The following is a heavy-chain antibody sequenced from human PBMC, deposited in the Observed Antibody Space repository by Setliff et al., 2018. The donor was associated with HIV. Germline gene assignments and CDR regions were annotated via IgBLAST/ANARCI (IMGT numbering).Heavy chain of an antibody. CDR2: INPNSGGT. CDR3: ATDGSVVGVAGSGFDP. D-gene: IGHD2-15*01. J-gene: IGHJ5*02. V-gene: IGHV1-2*02. Sequence: ASVKVSCKASGDTFSGHYMHWVRQAPGQGLEWLGWINPNSGGTKYAQKFQGRLTMTRVTSITTVYMELSRLRSDDTAVYYCATDGSVVGVAGSGFDPWGQGTLVTVSS. CDR1: GDTFSGHY.